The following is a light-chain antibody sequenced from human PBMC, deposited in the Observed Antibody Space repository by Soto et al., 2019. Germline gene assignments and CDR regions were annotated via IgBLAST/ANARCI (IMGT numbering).Light chain of an antibody. CDR3: QQHGSSPFT. CDR2: GAS. Sequence: EVVLTQSPGTLSLSPGERATLSCRASQSVTSSYLAWYQQKPGQAPRLLIYGASPRATGIPDRFSASGSGTDFTLTISRLEPEDFAVYYCQQHGSSPFTFGPGTKVDIK. J-gene: IGKJ3*01. CDR1: QSVTSSY. V-gene: IGKV3-20*01.